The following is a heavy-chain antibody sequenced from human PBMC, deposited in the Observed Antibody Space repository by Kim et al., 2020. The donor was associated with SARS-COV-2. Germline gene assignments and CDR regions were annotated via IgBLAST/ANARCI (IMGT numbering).Heavy chain of an antibody. J-gene: IGHJ6*02. Sequence: PSLRSRVTISVDTSKIQFSLKLSSVTAADTAVYYCARDLVTTYYYYGMDVWGQGTTVTVSS. V-gene: IGHV4-59*01. CDR3: ARDLVTTYYYYGMDV. D-gene: IGHD4-17*01.